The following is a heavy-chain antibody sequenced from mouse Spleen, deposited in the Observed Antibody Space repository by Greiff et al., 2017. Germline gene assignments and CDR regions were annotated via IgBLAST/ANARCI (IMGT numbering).Heavy chain of an antibody. CDR1: GYTFTSYW. J-gene: IGHJ4*01. D-gene: IGHD3-3*01. CDR3: ARGTRGYAMDC. CDR2: INPSSGYT. Sequence: VQLQQSGAELAKPGASVKLSCKASGYTFTSYWMCWVKQRPGQGLEWIGYINPSSGYTNYNQKFKDKATLTADKSSSTAYMQLSILTYEDSAFYYCARGTRGYAMDCWGQGTSVTGSS. V-gene: IGHV1-7*01.